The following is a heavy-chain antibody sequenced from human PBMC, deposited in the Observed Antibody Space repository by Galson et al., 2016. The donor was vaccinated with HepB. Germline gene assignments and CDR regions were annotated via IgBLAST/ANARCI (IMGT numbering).Heavy chain of an antibody. CDR3: STNLGYCSGGSCYLSGGMDV. D-gene: IGHD2-15*01. J-gene: IGHJ6*02. CDR2: IISIFGTA. Sequence: SVKVSCKASGDTFSSYAISWVRQAPGQGLEWMGGIISIFGTANYAQKFQGRVTITADESTSTAYMELSSLRSEDTAVCYCSTNLGYCSGGSCYLSGGMDVWGQGTTVTVSS. V-gene: IGHV1-69*13. CDR1: GDTFSSYA.